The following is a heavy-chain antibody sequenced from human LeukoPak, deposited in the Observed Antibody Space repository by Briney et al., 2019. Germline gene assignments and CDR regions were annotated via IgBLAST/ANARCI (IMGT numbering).Heavy chain of an antibody. CDR2: ISSSGSTI. Sequence: PGGSLRLSCAASGFTFSDYYMSWIRQAPGKGLEWVSYISSSGSTIYYADSGKVRFNISRENAKNSLYLEMNSLRAEDTAVYYCASGYSSGWYDSGDYWGQRTLVTVSS. V-gene: IGHV3-11*04. CDR3: ASGYSSGWYDSGDY. D-gene: IGHD6-19*01. J-gene: IGHJ4*02. CDR1: GFTFSDYY.